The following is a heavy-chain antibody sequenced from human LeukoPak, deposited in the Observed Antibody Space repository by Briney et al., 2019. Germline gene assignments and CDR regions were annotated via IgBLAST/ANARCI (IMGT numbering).Heavy chain of an antibody. CDR3: VRSPNSSGWYTY. CDR2: FYYSGST. CDR1: GGSVSSGSYY. J-gene: IGHJ4*02. Sequence: SETLSLTCTVSGGSVSSGSYYWNWIRQPRGKGLEWIGYFYYSGSTNYNPSLKSRATISLDTSKNQFSLKLSSVTAADTAVYYRVRSPNSSGWYTYWGQGTLVTVSS. V-gene: IGHV4-61*01. D-gene: IGHD6-19*01.